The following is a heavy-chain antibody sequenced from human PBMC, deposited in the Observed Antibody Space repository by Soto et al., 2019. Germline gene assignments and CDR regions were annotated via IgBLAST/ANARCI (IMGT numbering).Heavy chain of an antibody. D-gene: IGHD2-8*02. CDR1: GYTFTSYV. J-gene: IGHJ4*02. CDR2: INPGNGNT. V-gene: IGHV1-3*01. Sequence: ASVKVSCKASGYTFTSYVIHWVRQAPGQRLEWMGWINPGNGNTQYSQKFQGRVTTTRDTSATTAYMELSSLRSEDTAVYYCTRDLCSGGVCYRALFDYWGQGTLVTLSS. CDR3: TRDLCSGGVCYRALFDY.